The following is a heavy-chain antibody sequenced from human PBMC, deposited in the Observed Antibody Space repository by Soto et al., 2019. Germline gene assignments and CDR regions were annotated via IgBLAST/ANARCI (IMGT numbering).Heavy chain of an antibody. CDR3: ARGKRAGYNWEYSYGMNV. CDR1: GFTFSSYG. Sequence: QVQLVESGGGVVQPGRSLRLSCAASGFTFSSYGMHWVRQAPGKGLEWVAVIWYDGSNKYYADSVKGRFTISRDNSKNAXXLQMTSLRADDTAVYYCARGKRAGYNWEYSYGMNVWRQGTTVTVS. D-gene: IGHD5-12*01. V-gene: IGHV3-33*01. CDR2: IWYDGSNK. J-gene: IGHJ6*02.